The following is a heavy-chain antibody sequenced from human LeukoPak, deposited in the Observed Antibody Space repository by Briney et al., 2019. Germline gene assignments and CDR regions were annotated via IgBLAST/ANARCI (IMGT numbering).Heavy chain of an antibody. CDR3: ARARVVVVPAASPYYYYYMDV. CDR2: INHSGST. Sequence: LRLSCAAAGFTFSAYEMNWVRQAPGKGLEWIGEINHSGSTNYNPSLKSRVTISVDTSKNQSSLKLSSWTAADTAVYYCARARVVVVPAASPYYYYYMDVWGKGTTVTVSS. J-gene: IGHJ6*03. V-gene: IGHV4-34*01. D-gene: IGHD2-2*01. CDR1: GFTFSAYE.